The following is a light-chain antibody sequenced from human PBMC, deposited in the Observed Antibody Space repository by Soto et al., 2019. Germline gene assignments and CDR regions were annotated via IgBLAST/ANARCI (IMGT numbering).Light chain of an antibody. CDR2: DAS. CDR3: QQYGSSPPFT. J-gene: IGKJ3*01. CDR1: QSVSSSY. V-gene: IGKV3-20*01. Sequence: EIVSTQSPGTLSLSPGERATLSCRASQSVSSSYLAWYQQKPGQAPRLLIYDASSRATGIPDRFSGSGSGTDFTLTISRLEPEDFAVYYCQQYGSSPPFTFGPGTKVDIK.